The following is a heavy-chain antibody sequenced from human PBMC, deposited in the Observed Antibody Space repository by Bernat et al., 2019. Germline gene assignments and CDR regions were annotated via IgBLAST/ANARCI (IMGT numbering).Heavy chain of an antibody. J-gene: IGHJ5*02. V-gene: IGHV4-38-2*01. Sequence: QVQLQESGPGLVKPSETLSLTCAVSGYSISSGYYWGWIRQPPGKGLEWIGSIYHSGGTYYNPSLKSRVTISVDTSKNQFSLKLSSVTAADTAVYYCARGDMVQGVPNWFDPWGQGTLVTVSS. D-gene: IGHD3-10*01. CDR2: IYHSGGT. CDR3: ARGDMVQGVPNWFDP. CDR1: GYSISSGYY.